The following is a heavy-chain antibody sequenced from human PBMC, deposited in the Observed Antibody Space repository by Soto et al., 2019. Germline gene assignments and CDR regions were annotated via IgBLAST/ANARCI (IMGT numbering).Heavy chain of an antibody. CDR3: GGGWVRYSIYLMVLWLDP. CDR1: GYTFTSYG. D-gene: IGHD4-4*01. J-gene: IGHJ5*02. Sequence: ASVKVSCKASGYTFTSYGISWVRQAPGQGLEWMGWISAYNGNTNYAQKLQGRVTMTTDNSTSTAYRGLGGLRSDVTALFYFGGGWVRYSIYLMVLWLDPWGQETRVTVPS. V-gene: IGHV1-18*01. CDR2: ISAYNGNT.